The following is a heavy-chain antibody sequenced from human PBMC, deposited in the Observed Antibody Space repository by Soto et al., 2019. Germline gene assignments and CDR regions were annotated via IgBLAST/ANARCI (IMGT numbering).Heavy chain of an antibody. CDR1: GFTFSNAW. V-gene: IGHV3-15*07. D-gene: IGHD1-26*01. CDR3: TATLSYGGPYDAFDI. CDR2: IKSKTDGGTT. Sequence: GGSLRLSCAASGFTFSNAWTNWVRQAPGKGLEWVGRIKSKTDGGTTDYAAPVKGRFTISRDDSKNTLYLQMNSLKTEDTAVYYCTATLSYGGPYDAFDIWGQGTMVTVSS. J-gene: IGHJ3*02.